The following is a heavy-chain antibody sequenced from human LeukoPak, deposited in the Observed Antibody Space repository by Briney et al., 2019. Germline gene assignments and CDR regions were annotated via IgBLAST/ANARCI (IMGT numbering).Heavy chain of an antibody. CDR2: ISSCGSTI. CDR1: GFTLCDYY. CDR3: ARLVEDYDFWSGYQWGYFDY. V-gene: IGHV3-11*01. D-gene: IGHD3-3*01. J-gene: IGHJ4*02. Sequence: PGGSLRLSCAASGFTLCDYYMSWIRQAPGRGLEWVSYISSCGSTIYYADSVNGRFTISRDNAKNSLYLQMNSLRAEDTAVYYCARLVEDYDFWSGYQWGYFDYWGQGTLVTVSS.